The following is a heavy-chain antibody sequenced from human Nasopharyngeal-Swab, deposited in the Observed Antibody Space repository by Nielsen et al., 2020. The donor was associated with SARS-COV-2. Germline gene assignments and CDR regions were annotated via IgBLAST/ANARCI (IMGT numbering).Heavy chain of an antibody. Sequence: VRQAPGKGLEWVSSISSSSSYTYYADSVKGRFTISRDNSKNTLYLQMNSLRAEDTAVYYCANSVDAAMADYWGQGTLVTVSS. D-gene: IGHD5-18*01. V-gene: IGHV3-23*01. CDR2: ISSSSSYT. CDR3: ANSVDAAMADY. J-gene: IGHJ4*02.